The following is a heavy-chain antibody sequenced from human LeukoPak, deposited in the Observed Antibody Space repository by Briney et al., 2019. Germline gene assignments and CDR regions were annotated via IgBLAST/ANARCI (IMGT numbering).Heavy chain of an antibody. CDR1: GFTFSSYS. CDR3: ARVLNWGSSYFDL. J-gene: IGHJ2*01. D-gene: IGHD7-27*01. V-gene: IGHV3-48*01. Sequence: GGSLRLSCAASGFTFSSYSMNWARQAPGKGLEWVSYISYSSSTIYYADSVKGRFTISRDNGKNSLYLQMNSLGAEDTAVYYRARVLNWGSSYFDLWGRGTLVTVPS. CDR2: ISYSSSTI.